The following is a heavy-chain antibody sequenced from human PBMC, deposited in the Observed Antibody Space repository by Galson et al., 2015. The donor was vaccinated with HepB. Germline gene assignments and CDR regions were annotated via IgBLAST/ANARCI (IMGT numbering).Heavy chain of an antibody. J-gene: IGHJ6*02. CDR1: GFTYRNFA. CDR3: ARVVSSGWYGMDV. Sequence: PLRQSCVDHGFTYRNFAMHWARQAPGKGLEWVAVISYDGSNKYDADSVKGRFTIPSDNTKNTLYLQMNSLRDEDTALYYCARVVSSGWYGMDVWGQGTTVTVSS. V-gene: IGHV3-30*04. D-gene: IGHD6-19*01. CDR2: ISYDGSNK.